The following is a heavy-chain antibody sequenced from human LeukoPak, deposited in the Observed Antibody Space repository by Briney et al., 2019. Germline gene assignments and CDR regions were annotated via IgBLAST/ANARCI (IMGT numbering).Heavy chain of an antibody. D-gene: IGHD3-10*01. V-gene: IGHV1-2*02. J-gene: IGHJ5*02. CDR3: ARGDTYYYGSGSFWFDP. Sequence: GASVKVSCKASGYTFTSYGISWVRQAPGQGLEWMGWINPNSGGTNYAQKFQGRVTMTRDTSISTAYMELSRLRSDDTAVYYCARGDTYYYGSGSFWFDPWGQGTLVTVSS. CDR1: GYTFTSYG. CDR2: INPNSGGT.